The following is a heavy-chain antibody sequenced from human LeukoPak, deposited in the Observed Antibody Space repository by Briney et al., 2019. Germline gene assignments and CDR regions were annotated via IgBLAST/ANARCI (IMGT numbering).Heavy chain of an antibody. J-gene: IGHJ3*02. V-gene: IGHV3-72*01. Sequence: GGSLRLSCAVSGFIFSDQYMDWVRQAPGKGLEWVGRTQNKANSYTMDYAASVRGRFTISRDDSKNSLSLQMNSLKTEDTAVYYCVRRNYVAFDIWGRGTMVIVSS. CDR3: VRRNYVAFDI. CDR2: TQNKANSYTM. D-gene: IGHD1-7*01. CDR1: GFIFSDQY.